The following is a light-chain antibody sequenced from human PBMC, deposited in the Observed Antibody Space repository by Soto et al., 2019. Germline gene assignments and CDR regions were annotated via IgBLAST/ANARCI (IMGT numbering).Light chain of an antibody. V-gene: IGKV1-13*02. J-gene: IGKJ4*01. CDR3: QQFNSYPS. CDR2: DAS. Sequence: AIQLTQSPSSLSASVGDRVTITCRASQGISSALAWYQQKPGKAPKLLIYDASSLESGVPSRFSGSGSGTDFTLTISSLQPEAVATYYCQQFNSYPSFGGGTKVEIK. CDR1: QGISSA.